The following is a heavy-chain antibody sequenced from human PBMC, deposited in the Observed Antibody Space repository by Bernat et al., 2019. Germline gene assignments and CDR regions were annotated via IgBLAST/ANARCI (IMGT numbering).Heavy chain of an antibody. D-gene: IGHD3-22*01. Sequence: EVQLVESGGGLVQPGRSLRLSCAASGFTFDDYAMHWVRQAPGKGLEWVSGISWDSGSTGYADSGKGRFTISRDNAKNSLSLQMNSLRAEDTALYYCAKIRDGSGYYPAAFDIWGQGTMVTVSS. CDR2: ISWDSGST. CDR1: GFTFDDYA. V-gene: IGHV3-9*01. J-gene: IGHJ3*02. CDR3: AKIRDGSGYYPAAFDI.